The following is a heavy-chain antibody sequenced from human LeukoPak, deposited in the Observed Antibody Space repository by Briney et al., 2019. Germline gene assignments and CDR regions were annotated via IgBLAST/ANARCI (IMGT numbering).Heavy chain of an antibody. Sequence: PGGSLRLSCVASGFTFSTYWMNWVRQAPGKGLERVGTISPDGSDKYYADSVKGRFTISRDNAKTSLYLQINSLRADDTALYFCARGIVVVVGASDHFDYWGQGTLITVSS. J-gene: IGHJ4*02. D-gene: IGHD2-15*01. CDR3: ARGIVVVVGASDHFDY. V-gene: IGHV3-7*01. CDR1: GFTFSTYW. CDR2: ISPDGSDK.